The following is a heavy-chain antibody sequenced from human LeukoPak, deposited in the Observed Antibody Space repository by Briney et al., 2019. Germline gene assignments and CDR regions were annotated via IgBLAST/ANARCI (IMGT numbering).Heavy chain of an antibody. CDR3: ARDTDQYCSGGSCYSAPNHNWFDP. CDR1: GGTFSSYA. V-gene: IGHV1-69*05. D-gene: IGHD2-15*01. Sequence: ASVKVSCKASGGTFSSYAISWVRQAPGQGLEWMGGIIPIFGTVNYAQKFQGRVTITTDESTSTAYMELSSLRSEDTAVYYCARDTDQYCSGGSCYSAPNHNWFDPWGQGTLVTVSS. CDR2: IIPIFGTV. J-gene: IGHJ5*02.